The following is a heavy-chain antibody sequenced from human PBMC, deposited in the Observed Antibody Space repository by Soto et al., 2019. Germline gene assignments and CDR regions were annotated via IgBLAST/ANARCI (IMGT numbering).Heavy chain of an antibody. Sequence: QVQLQQWGAGLLKPSETLSLTCAVYGGSFSGYYWSWIRQPPGNGLEWIGEINHSGSTNYNPSLKRRVTISVDTSKNQFSLKLSSVTAAVTAVYYCARSLTVTTAQNDYWAQGTLVTVSS. J-gene: IGHJ4*02. CDR2: INHSGST. CDR1: GGSFSGYY. CDR3: ARSLTVTTAQNDY. D-gene: IGHD4-17*01. V-gene: IGHV4-34*01.